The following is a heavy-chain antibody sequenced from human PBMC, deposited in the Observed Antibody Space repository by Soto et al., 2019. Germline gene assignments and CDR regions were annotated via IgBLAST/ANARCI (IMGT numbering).Heavy chain of an antibody. Sequence: GSLRLSCAASGFTFSSYWMHWVRQVPGKGLVWVSRINTDGSGISYADSVKGRFTISRDNATNSLYLQMTSLRAEDTAVYYCARGRIAVAALDYWGQGTLVTVSS. V-gene: IGHV3-74*01. CDR3: ARGRIAVAALDY. J-gene: IGHJ4*02. CDR2: INTDGSGI. D-gene: IGHD6-19*01. CDR1: GFTFSSYW.